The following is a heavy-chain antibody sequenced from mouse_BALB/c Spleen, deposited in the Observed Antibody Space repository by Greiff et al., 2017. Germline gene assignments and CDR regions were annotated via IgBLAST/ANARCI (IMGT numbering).Heavy chain of an antibody. CDR1: GYTFTDYA. V-gene: IGHV1S137*01. Sequence: QVQLQQSGAELVRPGVSVKISCKGSGYTFTDYAMHWVKQSHAKSLEWIGVISTYYGDASYNQKFKGKATMTVDKSSSTAYMELARLTSEDSAIYYCARAGNGQAMDYWGQGTSVTVSA. J-gene: IGHJ4*01. CDR3: ARAGNGQAMDY. CDR2: ISTYYGDA.